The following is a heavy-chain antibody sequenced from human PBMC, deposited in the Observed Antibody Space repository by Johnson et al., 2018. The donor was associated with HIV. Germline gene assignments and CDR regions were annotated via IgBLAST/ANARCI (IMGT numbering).Heavy chain of an antibody. J-gene: IGHJ3*02. V-gene: IGHV3-13*01. Sequence: VQLVESGGGVVQPGGSLRLSCAASGFTVSSNYMSWVRQAPGKWLEWVSGIGTAGDTHYPGSVKGRFTISRENAKNSLYLQMNSLRAGDTAVYYCVRARGYSLAFDIWGQRTMVTVSS. CDR1: GFTVSSNY. CDR3: VRARGYSLAFDI. D-gene: IGHD2-21*01. CDR2: IGTAGDT.